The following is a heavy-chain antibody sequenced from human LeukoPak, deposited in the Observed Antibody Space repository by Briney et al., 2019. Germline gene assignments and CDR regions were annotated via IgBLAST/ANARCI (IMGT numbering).Heavy chain of an antibody. CDR3: ARGIREWNAFDI. V-gene: IGHV4-61*02. CDR2: IYTSGST. CDR1: GGSISSGSYY. J-gene: IGHJ3*02. Sequence: PSQTLSLTCTVSGGSISSGSYYWSWIRQPAGKGLEWIGRIYTSGSTNYNPSLKSRVTISVDTSKNQFSLKLSSVTAADTAVYYCARGIREWNAFDIWGQGTMVTVSS. D-gene: IGHD2-21*01.